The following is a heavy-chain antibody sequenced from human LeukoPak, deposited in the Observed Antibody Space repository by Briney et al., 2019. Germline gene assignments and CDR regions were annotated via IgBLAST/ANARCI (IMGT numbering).Heavy chain of an antibody. D-gene: IGHD4-17*01. CDR3: ARDYGDYANWFDP. J-gene: IGHJ5*02. V-gene: IGHV3-74*01. CDR2: INSDGSST. Sequence: GGSLRLSCAASGFTFSSYWMHWVRQAPGKGLVWVSRINSDGSSTSYADSVKGRFTISRANAKNTLYLQMNSLRAEDTAVYYCARDYGDYANWFDPWGQGTLVTVSS. CDR1: GFTFSSYW.